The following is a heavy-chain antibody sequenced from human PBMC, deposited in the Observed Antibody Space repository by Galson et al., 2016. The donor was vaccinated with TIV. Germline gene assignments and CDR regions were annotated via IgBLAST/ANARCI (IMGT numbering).Heavy chain of an antibody. CDR3: ARERRDCGNEWYLYYYYGMDV. D-gene: IGHD2-21*01. Sequence: SLRLSCAASGVSVSDNYMTWVRQAPGKGLEWVSLISSAGTTSYTDSVRGRFTISRDNSKNTLYLQMNSLRAEDTAVYYCARERRDCGNEWYLYYYYGMDVWGQGTTVTVSS. CDR1: GVSVSDNY. J-gene: IGHJ6*02. V-gene: IGHV3-66*01. CDR2: ISSAGTT.